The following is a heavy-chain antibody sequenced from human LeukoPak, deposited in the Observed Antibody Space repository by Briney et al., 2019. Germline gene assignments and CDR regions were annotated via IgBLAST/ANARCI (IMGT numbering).Heavy chain of an antibody. Sequence: PSETLSLTCTVSGGSISSSSYYWGWIRQPPGKGLEWIGCIYYSGSTYYNPSLKSRVTISVDTSKNQFSLKLSSVTAADTAVYYCARHIVVVSTPADWFDPWGQGTLVTVSS. CDR2: IYYSGST. D-gene: IGHD2-21*01. V-gene: IGHV4-39*01. J-gene: IGHJ5*02. CDR1: GGSISSSSYY. CDR3: ARHIVVVSTPADWFDP.